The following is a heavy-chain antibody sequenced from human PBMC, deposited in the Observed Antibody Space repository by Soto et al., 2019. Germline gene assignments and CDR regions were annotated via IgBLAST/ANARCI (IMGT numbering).Heavy chain of an antibody. CDR2: IYWDDDK. CDR3: AHGAHGENVDTAMVYYFDY. D-gene: IGHD5-18*01. CDR1: GFSLSTSGVG. V-gene: IGHV2-5*02. Sequence: SGPTLVNPTQTLTLTCTFSGFSLSTSGVGVGWIRQPPGKALEWLALIYWDDDKRYSPSLKSRLTITKDTSKNQVVLTMTNMDPVDTATYYCAHGAHGENVDTAMVYYFDYWGQGTLVTVSS. J-gene: IGHJ4*02.